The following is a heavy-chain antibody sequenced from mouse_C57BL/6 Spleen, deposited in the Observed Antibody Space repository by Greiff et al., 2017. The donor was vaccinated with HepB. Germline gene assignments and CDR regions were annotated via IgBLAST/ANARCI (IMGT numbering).Heavy chain of an antibody. Sequence: VQLQQSGPGLVKPSQSLSLTCSVTGYSITSGYYWNWIRQFPGNKLEWMGYISYDGSNNYNPSLKNRISITRDTSKNQFFLKLNSVTTEDTATYYCARRGSNYAHWYFDVWGTGTTVTVSS. V-gene: IGHV3-6*01. D-gene: IGHD2-5*01. CDR2: ISYDGSN. J-gene: IGHJ1*03. CDR1: GYSITSGYY. CDR3: ARRGSNYAHWYFDV.